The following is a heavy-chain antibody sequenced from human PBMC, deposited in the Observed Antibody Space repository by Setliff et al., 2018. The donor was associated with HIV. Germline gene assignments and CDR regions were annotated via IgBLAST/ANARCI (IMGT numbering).Heavy chain of an antibody. Sequence: LRLSCAASGFTFSSYWMSWVRQAPGKGLEWVANIKQDGSEKYYVDSVKGRFTISRDNAKNSLYLQMNSLRAEYTAVYYCARLRVGYTADYWGQGTLVTVSS. V-gene: IGHV3-7*01. CDR2: IKQDGSEK. CDR1: GFTFSSYW. J-gene: IGHJ4*02. D-gene: IGHD2-2*02. CDR3: ARLRVGYTADY.